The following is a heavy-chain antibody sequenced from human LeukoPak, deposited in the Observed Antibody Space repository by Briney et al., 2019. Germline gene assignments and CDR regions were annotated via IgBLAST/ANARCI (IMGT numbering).Heavy chain of an antibody. J-gene: IGHJ4*02. Sequence: GGSLRLSCAASGFTFSNFGMNWVRQAPGKGLEWVSSISSSSSYIHYADSVKGRFTVSRDNSKNTLYLQVNSLRAEDTAVFYCAKGGISSAAGLDYWGQGTLVTVSS. CDR3: AKGGISSAAGLDY. D-gene: IGHD6-13*01. CDR2: ISSSSSYI. CDR1: GFTFSNFG. V-gene: IGHV3-21*04.